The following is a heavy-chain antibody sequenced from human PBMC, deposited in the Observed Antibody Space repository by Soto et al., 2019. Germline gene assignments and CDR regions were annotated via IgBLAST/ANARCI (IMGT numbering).Heavy chain of an antibody. CDR2: ISYDGSNK. CDR1: GFTFSSYG. D-gene: IGHD3-10*01. Sequence: GGSLRLSCAASGFTFSSYGMHWVRQAPGKGLEWVAVISYDGSNKYYADSVKGRFTISRDNSKNTLYLQMNSLRAEDTAVYYCAKESYGSGSLSYFDYWGQGTLVTVSS. CDR3: AKESYGSGSLSYFDY. V-gene: IGHV3-30*18. J-gene: IGHJ4*02.